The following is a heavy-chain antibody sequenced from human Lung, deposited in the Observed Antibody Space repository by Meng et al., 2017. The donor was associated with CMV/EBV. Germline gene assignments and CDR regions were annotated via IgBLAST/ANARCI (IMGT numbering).Heavy chain of an antibody. D-gene: IGHD3-16*01. CDR1: GYTFTSYG. J-gene: IGHJ6*02. CDR2: ISAYNGNT. CDR3: ARDGEQPFDYYYYGMDV. Sequence: ASVXVSXXASGYTFTSYGISWVRQAPGQGLEWMGWISAYNGNTNYAQKLQGRVTMTTDTSTSTAYMELRSLRSDDTAVYYCARDGEQPFDYYYYGMDVWGQGTTVTVSS. V-gene: IGHV1-18*01.